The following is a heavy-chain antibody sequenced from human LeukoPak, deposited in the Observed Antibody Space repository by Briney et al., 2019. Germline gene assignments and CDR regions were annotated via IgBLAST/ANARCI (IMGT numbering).Heavy chain of an antibody. V-gene: IGHV3-23*01. D-gene: IGHD1-20*01. CDR2: ITGSDGRT. J-gene: IGHJ4*02. Sequence: GGSLRLSCAASGFTFSNYAMSWVRQAPGKGLEWVSAITGSDGRTFYAASVKGRFTISRDNSKNTLYLQMNSLRAEDTAVYYCARIPGTDYFDYWGQGTLVTVSS. CDR3: ARIPGTDYFDY. CDR1: GFTFSNYA.